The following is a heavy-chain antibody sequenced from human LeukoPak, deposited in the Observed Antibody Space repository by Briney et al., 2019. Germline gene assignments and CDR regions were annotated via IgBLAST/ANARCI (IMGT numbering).Heavy chain of an antibody. CDR2: ISRSGSTI. V-gene: IGHV3-11*04. J-gene: IGHJ3*02. CDR1: GFTFSDYY. CDR3: ARTMPCSGGSCYANDAFDI. D-gene: IGHD2-15*01. Sequence: PGGSLRLSCAASGFTFSDYYMSWIRQAPGKGLEWVSYISRSGSTIYYADSVKGRFTISRDNAKNSLYLQMNSLRAEDTAVYYCARTMPCSGGSCYANDAFDIWGQGTMVTVSS.